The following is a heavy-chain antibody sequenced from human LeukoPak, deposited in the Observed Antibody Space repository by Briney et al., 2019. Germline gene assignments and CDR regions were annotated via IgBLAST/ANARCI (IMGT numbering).Heavy chain of an antibody. CDR1: GYTFTSNY. J-gene: IGHJ4*02. Sequence: ASVKVSCKASGYTFTSNYIHWVRQAPGQGLEWMGWMNPNSGNTGYAQKFQGRVTMTRNTSISTAYMELSSLRSEDTAVYYCARGDSSGHDYWGQGTLVTVSS. CDR2: MNPNSGNT. D-gene: IGHD3-22*01. V-gene: IGHV1-8*02. CDR3: ARGDSSGHDY.